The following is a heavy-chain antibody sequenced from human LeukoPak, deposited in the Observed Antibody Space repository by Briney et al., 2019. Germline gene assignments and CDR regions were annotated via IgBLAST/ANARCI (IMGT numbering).Heavy chain of an antibody. CDR1: GDSVSSNNAA. V-gene: IGHV6-1*01. D-gene: IGHD2-2*01. CDR3: AREYQEHTQGYGMDV. J-gene: IGHJ6*02. Sequence: SQTLSLTCGISGDSVSSNNAAWNWIRQPPSRGLEWLRRTYYRSKWYNGYAVSVRGRITIHPDTSKNHFSLQLNSVTPEDTAVYYCAREYQEHTQGYGMDVWGRGTTVTVSS. CDR2: TYYRSKWYN.